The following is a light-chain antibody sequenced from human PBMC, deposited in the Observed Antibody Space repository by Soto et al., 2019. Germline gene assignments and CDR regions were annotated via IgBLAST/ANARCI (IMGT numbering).Light chain of an antibody. CDR3: QQYKNLPLT. CDR1: QDISRS. CDR2: DAS. J-gene: IGKJ5*01. Sequence: DIQMTQSPSSLSASVGDRVTITCQASQDISRSLSWCQQKPGKAPKALIYDASILETGVPSRFSGSGSGTDFSFTISSLQPEDIATYYCQQYKNLPLTFGQGKRRETK. V-gene: IGKV1-33*01.